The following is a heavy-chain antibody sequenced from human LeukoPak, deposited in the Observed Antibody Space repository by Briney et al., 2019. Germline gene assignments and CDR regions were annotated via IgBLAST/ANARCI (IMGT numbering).Heavy chain of an antibody. V-gene: IGHV4-61*09. Sequence: SQTLSLTCTVSGGSISSGSYYWTWIRRPAGNGLEWIGHLYTSGTTSYNPSLQSRVTISADTSKHQFSLRLTSVTAADTAVYYCARAGGSVGWYGTIDSWGQGTLVTVSS. D-gene: IGHD6-19*01. CDR1: GGSISSGSYY. J-gene: IGHJ4*02. CDR2: LYTSGTT. CDR3: ARAGGSVGWYGTIDS.